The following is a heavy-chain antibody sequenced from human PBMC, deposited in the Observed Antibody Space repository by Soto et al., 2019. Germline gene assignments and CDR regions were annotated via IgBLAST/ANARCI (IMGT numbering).Heavy chain of an antibody. J-gene: IGHJ4*02. CDR2: ISGTTGGT. V-gene: IGHV3-48*02. CDR3: ARDPFIASIAARPFYFDY. Sequence: GGSLRLSCVASGFTFSNYAMNWVRQAPNKGLEWVSGISGTTGGTYYADSVKGRFTISRDNAKNSLYLQMNSLRDEDTAVYYCARDPFIASIAARPFYFDYWGQGTLVTVS. CDR1: GFTFSNYA. D-gene: IGHD6-6*01.